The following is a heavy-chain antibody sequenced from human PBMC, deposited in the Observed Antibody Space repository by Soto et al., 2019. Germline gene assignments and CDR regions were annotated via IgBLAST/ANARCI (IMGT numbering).Heavy chain of an antibody. V-gene: IGHV3-23*01. J-gene: IGHJ4*02. Sequence: GGSLRLSCAASGFTFSSYAMSWVRQAPGKGLEWVSAISGSGGSIYYADSVKGRFTISRDNSKNTLYLQMNSLRAEDTAVYYCAKARYCSGGSCYYFDYWGQGTLVTVSS. CDR1: GFTFSSYA. CDR3: AKARYCSGGSCYYFDY. D-gene: IGHD2-15*01. CDR2: ISGSGGSI.